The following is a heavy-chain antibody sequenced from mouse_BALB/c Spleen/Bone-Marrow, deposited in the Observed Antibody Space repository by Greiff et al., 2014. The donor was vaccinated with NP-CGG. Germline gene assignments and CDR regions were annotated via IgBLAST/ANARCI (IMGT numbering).Heavy chain of an antibody. CDR2: IDPANGNT. D-gene: IGHD1-1*01. Sequence: EVQLVESGAELVEPGASVKLSCTASGFNIKDTYMHWVKQRPEQGLEWIGRIDPANGNTKYDPKFQGKATITADTSSNTAYLQLSSLTSEDTAVYYCARIYYYGRGYFDYWGQGTTLTVSS. J-gene: IGHJ2*01. CDR3: ARIYYYGRGYFDY. CDR1: GFNIKDTY. V-gene: IGHV14-3*02.